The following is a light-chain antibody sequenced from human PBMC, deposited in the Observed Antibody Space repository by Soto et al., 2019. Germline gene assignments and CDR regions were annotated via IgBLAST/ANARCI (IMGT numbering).Light chain of an antibody. V-gene: IGKV3-20*01. CDR1: PSVSSSY. Sequence: EIVLTQSPGTLSLSPGERATLSCRASPSVSSSYLAWYQQKPGQAPRLLIYGASSRATGIPDKFSGSGSGTDFSLTIRRLEPEDFGVYFCQQYGSSPKYTFGQGTKLEI. CDR3: QQYGSSPKYT. CDR2: GAS. J-gene: IGKJ2*01.